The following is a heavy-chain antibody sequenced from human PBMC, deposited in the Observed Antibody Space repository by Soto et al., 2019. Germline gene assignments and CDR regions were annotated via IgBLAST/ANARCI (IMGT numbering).Heavy chain of an antibody. V-gene: IGHV2-5*02. CDR1: GFSLSSTRMA. CDR3: XHXXXXGXXYYFDX. J-gene: IGHJ4*02. Sequence: QITLKESGPTLVKPTQTLTLTCTFSGFSLSSTRMAVGWIRQPPGKALEWLALIYWDDDKRYSPFLKSRLTITKDTSKNQVVLTMSXMXXVXXXRYYXXHXXXXGXXYYFDXWGQGTLVTVSS. CDR2: IYWDDDK.